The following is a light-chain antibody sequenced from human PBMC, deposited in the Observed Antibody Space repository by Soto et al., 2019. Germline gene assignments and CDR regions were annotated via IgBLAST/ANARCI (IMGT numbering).Light chain of an antibody. J-gene: IGLJ1*01. V-gene: IGLV2-14*01. CDR2: EVN. CDR1: SSDVGGYNY. CDR3: SSYTISSTQV. Sequence: QSALTQPASVSGSPGQSITISCTGTSSDVGGYNYVSWYQQHPGKAPKLVIYEVNNRPSGVSDRFFGSKSGNTASLTISGLQTEDEADYYCSSYTISSTQVFGAGTKVTVL.